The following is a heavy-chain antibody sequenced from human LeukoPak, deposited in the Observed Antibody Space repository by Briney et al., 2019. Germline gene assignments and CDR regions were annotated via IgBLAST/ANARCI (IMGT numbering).Heavy chain of an antibody. D-gene: IGHD5-18*01. CDR3: ARDRRYSYGTDAFDI. Sequence: GASVKVSCKASGYTFTDYYMHWVRQAPGQGLEWMGWINPNSGGTNYAQKFQGRVTMTTDTSISTAYMEVSRLRSDDTAVYYCARDRRYSYGTDAFDIWGQGTMVTVSS. CDR1: GYTFTDYY. CDR2: INPNSGGT. J-gene: IGHJ3*02. V-gene: IGHV1-2*02.